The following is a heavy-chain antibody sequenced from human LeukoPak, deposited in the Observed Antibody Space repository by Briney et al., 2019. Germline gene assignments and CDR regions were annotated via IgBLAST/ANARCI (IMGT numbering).Heavy chain of an antibody. V-gene: IGHV4-59*01. CDR1: NGSISSYY. J-gene: IGHJ3*02. CDR2: IYYSGST. Sequence: SETLSLTCTVSNGSISSYYWSWIRQPPRKGLEWIGYIYYSGSTNYNPSLKSRVTISVDTSKNQFSLKLSSVTAADTAVYYCARDCGGDCFDAFDIWGQGTMVTVSS. CDR3: ARDCGGDCFDAFDI. D-gene: IGHD2-21*02.